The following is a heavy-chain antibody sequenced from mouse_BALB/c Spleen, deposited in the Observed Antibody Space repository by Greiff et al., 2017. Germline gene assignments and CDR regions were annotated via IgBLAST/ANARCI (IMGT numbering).Heavy chain of an antibody. D-gene: IGHD2-3*01. Sequence: QDQLQQPGAELVKPGTSVKLSCKASGYNFTSYWINWVKLRPGQGLEWIGDIYPGSGSTNYNEKFKSKATLTVDTSSSTAYMQLSSLASEDSALYYCARGGGYDWFAYWGQGTLVTVSA. CDR3: ARGGGYDWFAY. CDR1: GYNFTSYW. CDR2: IYPGSGST. J-gene: IGHJ3*01. V-gene: IGHV1-55*01.